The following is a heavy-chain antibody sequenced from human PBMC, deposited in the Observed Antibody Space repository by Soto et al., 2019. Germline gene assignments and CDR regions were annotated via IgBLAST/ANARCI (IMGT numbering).Heavy chain of an antibody. J-gene: IGHJ4*02. V-gene: IGHV4-34*02. D-gene: IGHD2-15*01. CDR2: INHIGYT. CDR3: GPRGAVAPRGY. CDR1: GGSFSDFY. Sequence: QVQLQQWGAGLLKPSETLSLTCAVSGGSFSDFYWTWIRQLPGKGLEWIGEINHIGYTNYNPSLTSRVAISVDTSTTQFPLHLRSVTAADTAVYYCGPRGAVAPRGYWGQGTLVTVSS.